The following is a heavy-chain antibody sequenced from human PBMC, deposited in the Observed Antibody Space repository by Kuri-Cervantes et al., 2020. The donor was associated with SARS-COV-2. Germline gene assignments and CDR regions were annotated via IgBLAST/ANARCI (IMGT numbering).Heavy chain of an antibody. J-gene: IGHJ6*02. CDR1: GGSFSSDA. V-gene: IGHV1-69*04. CDR3: VRFNRVFGESGYYYGLDV. D-gene: IGHD3-10*02. Sequence: SVKVSCKASGGSFSSDAISCVRQDPGQGLEWTGRIIPILGIANYAQKFQGRVTITADTSTSTDYMKLSSLRSEDTATYYCVRFNRVFGESGYYYGLDVWGQGTTVTVSS. CDR2: IIPILGIA.